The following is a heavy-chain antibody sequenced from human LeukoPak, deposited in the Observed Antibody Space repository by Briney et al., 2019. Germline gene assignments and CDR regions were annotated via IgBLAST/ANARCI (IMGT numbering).Heavy chain of an antibody. D-gene: IGHD6-19*01. CDR3: ARAGVSGWYDY. V-gene: IGHV4-4*07. Sequence: SETLSLTCTVSGGSIKNYYWNWVRQPAGKGLEWIGRIHTSGSTNYNPSLKSRLTVSVDTSKNQFSLRLTSVTAADTAVSYCARAGVSGWYDYWGQGILVTVSS. J-gene: IGHJ4*02. CDR1: GGSIKNYY. CDR2: IHTSGST.